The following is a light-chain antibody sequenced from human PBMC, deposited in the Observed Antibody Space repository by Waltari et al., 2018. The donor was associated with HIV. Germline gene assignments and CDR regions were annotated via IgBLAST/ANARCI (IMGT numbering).Light chain of an antibody. V-gene: IGKV4-1*01. J-gene: IGKJ4*01. Sequence: DIVMTQSPHPLPVSLGERATIHCTSSQSILYSSDNRKYLAWYQQKPRQPPRLLISWASTRESGVPDRFRGSGSGTDFALTISRLQAEDVAVYHCQQYLRSPPTFGGGTKVEIK. CDR2: WAS. CDR1: QSILYSSDNRKY. CDR3: QQYLRSPPT.